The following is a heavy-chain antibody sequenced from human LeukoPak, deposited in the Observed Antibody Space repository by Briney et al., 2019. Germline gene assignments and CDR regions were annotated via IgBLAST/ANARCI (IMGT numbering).Heavy chain of an antibody. V-gene: IGHV3-21*01. D-gene: IGHD5-24*01. CDR3: ARGEEKATITALDS. CDR2: ISSSSSYI. CDR1: GFTFSNYD. J-gene: IGHJ4*02. Sequence: GESLRLSCAASGFTFSNYDMHWVRQAPGKGLEWVSAISSSSSYIYYADSIKGRFTISRDNAENSLYLQMNSLRAVDTAVYFCARGEEKATITALDSWGQGTLVIVSS.